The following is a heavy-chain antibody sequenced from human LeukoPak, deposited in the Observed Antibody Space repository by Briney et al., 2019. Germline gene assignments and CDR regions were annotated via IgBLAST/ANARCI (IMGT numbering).Heavy chain of an antibody. CDR2: IYPGDSDT. J-gene: IGHJ5*02. Sequence: GGSLQISCQGSGSLFTSYWSGGGRQVPGKGGEWMGIIYPGDSDTRYSPSFEGQVTISADKSISTPYLQWSSLKASDTAMYYCARLALDSSSWYSNWFDPWGQGTLVTVSS. CDR3: ARLALDSSSWYSNWFDP. V-gene: IGHV5-51*01. CDR1: GSLFTSYW. D-gene: IGHD6-13*01.